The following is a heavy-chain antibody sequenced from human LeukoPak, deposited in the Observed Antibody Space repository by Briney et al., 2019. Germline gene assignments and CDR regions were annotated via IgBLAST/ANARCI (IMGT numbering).Heavy chain of an antibody. V-gene: IGHV1-2*02. J-gene: IGHJ4*02. Sequence: ASVKVSCRASGYTFIAYYMHWVRQAPGQGLEWMGWINPSSGGTNYAQKFQDRVSMTRDTSISTTYMHLSRLRSADTAVYYCARSPHILTGENFDYWGQGTLLTVSS. CDR1: GYTFIAYY. CDR2: INPSSGGT. CDR3: ARSPHILTGENFDY. D-gene: IGHD3-9*01.